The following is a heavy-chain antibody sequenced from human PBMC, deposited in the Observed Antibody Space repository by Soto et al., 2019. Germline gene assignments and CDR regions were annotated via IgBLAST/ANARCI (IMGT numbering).Heavy chain of an antibody. CDR3: ARDSGYGDPFDF. CDR2: IFYSGNT. Sequence: PSETLSLTCTVSGDYISPYYWSWIRQSRGKGLEWIGYIFYSGNTNYNPSLRSRVTISVDTSKNQFSLKLSSVTAADTAVYYCARDSGYGDPFDFWGQGTLVTSPQ. D-gene: IGHD4-17*01. V-gene: IGHV4-59*01. CDR1: GDYISPYY. J-gene: IGHJ4*02.